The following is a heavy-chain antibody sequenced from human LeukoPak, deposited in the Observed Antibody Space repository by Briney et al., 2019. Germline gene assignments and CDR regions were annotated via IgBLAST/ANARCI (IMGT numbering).Heavy chain of an antibody. CDR1: GYSYTTYW. CDR2: IYPGDSDT. V-gene: IGHV5-51*01. Sequence: GESLKISCKGSGYSYTTYWIGWVRQMPGKGLEWMGIIYPGDSDTRYSPSFQGQVTISADKSISTAYLQWSSLKASDTAMYYCARHAHLYSSGWYNWGSPYYFDYWGQGTLVTVSS. CDR3: ARHAHLYSSGWYNWGSPYYFDY. J-gene: IGHJ4*02. D-gene: IGHD6-19*01.